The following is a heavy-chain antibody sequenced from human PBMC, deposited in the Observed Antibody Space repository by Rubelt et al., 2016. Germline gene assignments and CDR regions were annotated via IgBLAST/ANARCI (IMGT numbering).Heavy chain of an antibody. Sequence: CAGSGFTFDASGMHWVRQAPGKALEWVAFIQYDGKKKFYSDSVKGRFTISRDNAKDSLYLQMNSLRDEDTAVYYCVRVPSTTSLSGFDFWGQGTLVTVSS. V-gene: IGHV3-33*05. D-gene: IGHD2/OR15-2a*01. CDR1: GFTFDASG. CDR2: IQYDGKKK. J-gene: IGHJ4*02. CDR3: VRVPSTTSLSGFDF.